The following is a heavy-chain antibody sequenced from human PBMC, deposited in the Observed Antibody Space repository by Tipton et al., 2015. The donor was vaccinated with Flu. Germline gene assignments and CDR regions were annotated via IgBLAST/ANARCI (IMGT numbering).Heavy chain of an antibody. V-gene: IGHV4-34*01. CDR3: ARDIQPAHYYYYYGMDV. Sequence: TLSLTCAVYGGSFSGYYWSWIRQPPGKGLEWIGEINHSGSTNYNPSLKSRVTISVDTSKNQFSLKLSSVTAADTAVYYCARDIQPAHYYYYYGMDVWGQGTTVTVSS. CDR2: INHSGST. D-gene: IGHD2-15*01. J-gene: IGHJ6*02. CDR1: GGSFSGYY.